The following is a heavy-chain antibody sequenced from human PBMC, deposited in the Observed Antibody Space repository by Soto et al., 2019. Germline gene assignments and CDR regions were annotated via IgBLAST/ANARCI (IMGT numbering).Heavy chain of an antibody. CDR2: ISYDGSNK. V-gene: IGHV3-30*18. J-gene: IGHJ4*02. CDR1: GFTFSSYG. D-gene: IGHD3-3*01. Sequence: GGSLRLSCAASGFTFSSYGMHWVRQAPGKGLEWVAVISYDGSNKYYADSVKGRFTISRDNSKNTLYLQMNSLRAGDTAVYYCAKGRVTIFGVVTPVDYWGQGTLVTVSS. CDR3: AKGRVTIFGVVTPVDY.